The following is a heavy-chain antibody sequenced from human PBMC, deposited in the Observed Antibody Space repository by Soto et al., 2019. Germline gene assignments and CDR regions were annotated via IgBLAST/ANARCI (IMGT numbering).Heavy chain of an antibody. CDR2: IYYSGSA. D-gene: IGHD3-10*01. V-gene: IGHV4-31*03. J-gene: IGHJ4*02. Sequence: QVQLQESGPGLVKPSQTLSLTCTVSGDSVSSGGAYWSWIRQHPGKGLEWVGYIYYSGSANYTPLLQIRLTISLDTSQNQGSMRLRSVTVTETADYYCARCKSSSYNITAYSYDHCGRGTLVTVPS. CDR1: GDSVSSGGAY. CDR3: ARCKSSSYNITAYSYDH.